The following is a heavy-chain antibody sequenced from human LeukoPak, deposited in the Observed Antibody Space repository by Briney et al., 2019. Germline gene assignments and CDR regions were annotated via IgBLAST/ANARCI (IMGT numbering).Heavy chain of an antibody. CDR3: ARRYCSGGSCYGPFDY. CDR2: IYPGDSDT. D-gene: IGHD2-15*01. J-gene: IGHJ4*02. V-gene: IGHV5-51*01. CDR1: GYSFTSYW. Sequence: GESLKISCKGSGYSFTSYWIGWVRQMPGKGLEWMGIIYPGDSDTRYSSSFQGQVTISADKSISTAYLQWSSLKASDTAMYYCARRYCSGGSCYGPFDYWGQGTLVTVSS.